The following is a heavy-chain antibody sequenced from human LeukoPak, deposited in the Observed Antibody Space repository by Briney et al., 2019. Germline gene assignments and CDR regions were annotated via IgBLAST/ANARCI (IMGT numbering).Heavy chain of an antibody. CDR3: ATADAVPAAPWDFDI. V-gene: IGHV1-69*04. CDR1: GGTFINYA. CDR2: IIPILGIA. J-gene: IGHJ3*02. D-gene: IGHD2-2*01. Sequence: ASAKVSCKASGGTFINYAINWVRQAPGQGLEWMGRIIPILGIANYAQKFQGRVTITADKSTSTAYMELSSLRSDDTAVFYCATADAVPAAPWDFDIWGQGTVVTVSS.